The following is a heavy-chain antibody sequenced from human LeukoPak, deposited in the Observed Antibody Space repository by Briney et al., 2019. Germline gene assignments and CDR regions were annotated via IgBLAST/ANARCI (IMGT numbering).Heavy chain of an antibody. Sequence: GSLRFSCAASGFTFSSYAMSWVRQAPGKGLEWVSAISGSGGSTYYADSVKGRFTISRDNSKNTLYLQMNSLRAEDTAVYYCAAGGSGSYWWFDPWGQGTLVTVSS. J-gene: IGHJ5*02. V-gene: IGHV3-23*01. CDR1: GFTFSSYA. D-gene: IGHD3-10*01. CDR2: ISGSGGST. CDR3: AAGGSGSYWWFDP.